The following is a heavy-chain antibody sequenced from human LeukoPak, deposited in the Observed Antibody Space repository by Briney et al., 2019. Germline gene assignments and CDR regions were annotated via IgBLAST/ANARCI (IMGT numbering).Heavy chain of an antibody. CDR2: ISSSSSPI. CDR1: GFTFSSYT. CDR3: AEVRSCAYDI. J-gene: IGHJ3*02. D-gene: IGHD3-10*01. Sequence: GGSLRLSCAASGFTFSSYTMSWVRQAPGKGLEWISSISSSSSPIYYADSVKGRFTISRDNAENSLYLQMNSLRDEDTAVYYCAEVRSCAYDIWGQGTLVTISS. V-gene: IGHV3-48*02.